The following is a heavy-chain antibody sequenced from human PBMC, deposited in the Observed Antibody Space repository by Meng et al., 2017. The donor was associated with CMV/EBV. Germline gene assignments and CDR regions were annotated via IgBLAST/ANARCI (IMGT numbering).Heavy chain of an antibody. V-gene: IGHV4-61*01. CDR1: GGSVSSGSYY. CDR2: IYYSGST. Sequence: SETLSLTCTVSGGSVSSGSYYWSWIRQPPGKGLEWIGYIYYSGSTNCNPSLKSRVTISVDTSKNQFSLKLSSVTAADTAVYYCARDPRRDEIGCWGQGTLVTVSS. CDR3: ARDPRRDEIGC. J-gene: IGHJ4*02. D-gene: IGHD2-21*01.